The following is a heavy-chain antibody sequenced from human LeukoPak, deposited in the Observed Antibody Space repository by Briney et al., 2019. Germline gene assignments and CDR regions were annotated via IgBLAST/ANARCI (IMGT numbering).Heavy chain of an antibody. J-gene: IGHJ2*01. CDR2: ISGSGGST. Sequence: GSLRLSCAASGFTVSSNYMSWVRQAPGKGLEWVSAISGSGGSTYYADSVKGRFTISRDNSKNTLYLQMNSLRAEDTAVYYCAHSSGYSYWYFDLWGRGTLVTVSS. CDR3: AHSSGYSYWYFDL. D-gene: IGHD3-22*01. CDR1: GFTVSSNY. V-gene: IGHV3-23*01.